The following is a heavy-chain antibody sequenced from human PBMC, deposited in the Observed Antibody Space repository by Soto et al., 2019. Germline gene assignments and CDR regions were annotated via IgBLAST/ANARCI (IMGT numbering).Heavy chain of an antibody. D-gene: IGHD3-22*01. CDR3: AKKYIISTDAYAFDH. Sequence: GGSLRLSCAASGFTFTNYAMSWVRQAPGKGLEWVSTVSGSGRSTDYANPVKGRFTISRDNSKSTLYLQMTSLRAEDTAFYYCAKKYIISTDAYAFDHWGQGTLVTVSS. CDR1: GFTFTNYA. V-gene: IGHV3-23*01. J-gene: IGHJ4*02. CDR2: VSGSGRST.